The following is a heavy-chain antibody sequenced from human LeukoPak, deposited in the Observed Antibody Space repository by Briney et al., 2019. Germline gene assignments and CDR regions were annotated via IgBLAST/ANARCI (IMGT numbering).Heavy chain of an antibody. J-gene: IGHJ4*02. CDR1: GFTFSSYA. D-gene: IGHD2-2*01. CDR3: EKDDSSSTSCFHWYY. V-gene: IGHV3-23*01. CDR2: ISGSGGST. Sequence: GGSLRLSCAASGFTFSSYAMIWVRQAPGKGVEWVSAISGSGGSTFYADSVKGRFTISRDNSKTTLYLQMNSLRAEDTAVYSCEKDDSSSTSCFHWYYWGQGTLVTVFS.